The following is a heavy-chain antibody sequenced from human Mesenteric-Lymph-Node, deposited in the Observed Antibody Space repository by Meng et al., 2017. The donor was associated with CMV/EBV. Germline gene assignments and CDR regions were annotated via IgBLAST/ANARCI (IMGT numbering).Heavy chain of an antibody. CDR3: AKDGDCSGTSCYKFYFDS. CDR1: GFTFSSYG. CDR2: IRYDGSNK. D-gene: IGHD2-2*02. J-gene: IGHJ4*02. V-gene: IGHV3-30*02. Sequence: GESLKISCAASGFTFSSYGMHWVRQAPGKGLEWVAFIRYDGSNKYYADSVKGRFTISRDNSKNTLYLQMNSLRAEDTAVYYCAKDGDCSGTSCYKFYFDSWGQGTLVTVSS.